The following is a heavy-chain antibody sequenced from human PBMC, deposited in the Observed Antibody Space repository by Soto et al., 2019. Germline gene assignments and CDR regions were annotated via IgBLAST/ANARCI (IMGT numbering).Heavy chain of an antibody. J-gene: IGHJ2*01. D-gene: IGHD2-15*01. CDR1: GFTFSDHY. CDR2: TRNKVNSYTT. CDR3: ARVGRYCSGGSCYSDWYFDL. V-gene: IGHV3-72*01. Sequence: EVQLVESGGGLVQPGGSLRLSCAASGFTFSDHYMDWVRQAPGKGLEWVGGTRNKVNSYTTEYAASVKGRFTISRDDSKNSLYLQMNSLKTEDTAVYYCARVGRYCSGGSCYSDWYFDLWGRGTLVTVSS.